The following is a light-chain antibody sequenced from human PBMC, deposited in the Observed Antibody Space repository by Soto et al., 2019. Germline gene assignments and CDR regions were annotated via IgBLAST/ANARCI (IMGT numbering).Light chain of an antibody. Sequence: EIVLTQSPATLSLSPGERAALSCRASQSLRSYLTWYQQKPGQAPRLLIFDASNRATGIPARFRGSGSGTDFTLTIDSLEPEDFAVYYCQQRSSWPLTFGGGTKVEIK. CDR3: QQRSSWPLT. CDR2: DAS. V-gene: IGKV3-11*01. J-gene: IGKJ4*01. CDR1: QSLRSY.